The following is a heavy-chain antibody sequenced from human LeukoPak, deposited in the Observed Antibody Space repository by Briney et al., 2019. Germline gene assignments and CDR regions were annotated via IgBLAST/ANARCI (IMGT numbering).Heavy chain of an antibody. Sequence: SETLSLTCTVSGGSISSGSYYWSWIRQPAWKGLEWIGRIYTSGSTNYNPSLKSRVTISVDTSKNQFSLKLSSVTAADTAVYYCAREGYTTGNDYWGQGTLVTVSS. D-gene: IGHD2-2*02. J-gene: IGHJ4*02. CDR1: GGSISSGSYY. V-gene: IGHV4-61*02. CDR3: AREGYTTGNDY. CDR2: IYTSGST.